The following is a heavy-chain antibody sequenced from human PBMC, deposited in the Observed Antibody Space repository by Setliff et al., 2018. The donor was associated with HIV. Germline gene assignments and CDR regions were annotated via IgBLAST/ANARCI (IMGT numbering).Heavy chain of an antibody. V-gene: IGHV1-46*01. CDR1: GYTLTNYH. D-gene: IGHD2-15*01. J-gene: IGHJ4*02. CDR3: ASGSGYCNKGSCYIGVHRTPDKYYFDS. CDR2: INPSGGIT. Sequence: ASVKVSCKAAGYTLTNYHMHWVRQAPGQGLEWMGVINPSGGITTSAQKFLGRVTMTKDTSTSTVYMEVSNLKSEDTAVYYCASGSGYCNKGSCYIGVHRTPDKYYFDSWGQGTLVTVSS.